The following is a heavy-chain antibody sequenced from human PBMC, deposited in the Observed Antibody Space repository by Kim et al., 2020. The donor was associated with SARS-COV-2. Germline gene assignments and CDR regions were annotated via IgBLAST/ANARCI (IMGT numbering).Heavy chain of an antibody. V-gene: IGHV4-59*12. CDR3: ATGAGRGQSDQDPTDH. D-gene: IGHD3-10*01. CDR2: IYNNRVF. CDR1: SGSISTYY. Sequence: SETLSLTCTASSGSISTYYWSWIRQPPGSGLEWIGYIYNNRVFNYNPSLTSRVTPSMDMSKNQFYLKLSSLTDADTAVYYCATGAGRGQSDQDPTDHWG. J-gene: IGHJ4*01.